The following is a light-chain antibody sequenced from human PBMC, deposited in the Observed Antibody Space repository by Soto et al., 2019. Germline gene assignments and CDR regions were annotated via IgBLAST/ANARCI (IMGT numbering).Light chain of an antibody. CDR1: QSVSSN. CDR3: QQYNNWRWT. Sequence: EIVMTQSPATLSVSPGERATLSCRASQSVSSNLAWYQQKPGQAPRPLIYGASTRATGIPARFSGSGSGIEFTLTISSLQSEDFAVYYCQQYNNWRWTFGQGTKV. J-gene: IGKJ1*01. V-gene: IGKV3-15*01. CDR2: GAS.